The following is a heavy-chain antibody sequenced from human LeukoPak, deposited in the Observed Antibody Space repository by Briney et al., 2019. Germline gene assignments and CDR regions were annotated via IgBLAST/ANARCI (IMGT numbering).Heavy chain of an antibody. D-gene: IGHD2-2*01. CDR1: GGSITSYY. CDR2: IYTSGST. J-gene: IGHJ3*02. Sequence: SETLSLTCSVSGGSITSYYWSWIRKPAGKGLEWIGRIYTSGSTNYSPSLKSRITMSVDTSNNQFSLNLGSVTAADTAVYYCARDSTARAYDIWDQGTMVTVSS. V-gene: IGHV4-4*07. CDR3: ARDSTARAYDI.